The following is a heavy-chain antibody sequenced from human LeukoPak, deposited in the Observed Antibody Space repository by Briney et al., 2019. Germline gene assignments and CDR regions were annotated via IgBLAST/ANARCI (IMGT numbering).Heavy chain of an antibody. CDR1: GFTFSGSA. D-gene: IGHD2/OR15-2a*01. Sequence: GGSLRLSCAASGFTFSGSAMHWVRQASGKGLEWVGRIRRKANSYATAYAASVKGRLTISRDDSKNTAYLQMNSLKTEETAVYYCTRHDYFPWGQGTLVTVSS. CDR2: IRRKANSYAT. CDR3: TRHDYFP. J-gene: IGHJ5*02. V-gene: IGHV3-73*01.